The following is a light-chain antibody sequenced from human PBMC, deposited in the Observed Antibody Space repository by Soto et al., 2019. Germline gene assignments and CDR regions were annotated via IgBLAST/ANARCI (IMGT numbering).Light chain of an antibody. CDR1: QSVSSN. Sequence: IVMTQSPATLSVSPGERATLSCRASQSVSSNLAWYQQKPGQAPRLLIFGASIRAPGVPARFSAGGSGTEFTLTISSLQSEDFVIYYCQQYYNWPPYTFGQGTKLQIK. V-gene: IGKV3-15*01. CDR2: GAS. CDR3: QQYYNWPPYT. J-gene: IGKJ2*01.